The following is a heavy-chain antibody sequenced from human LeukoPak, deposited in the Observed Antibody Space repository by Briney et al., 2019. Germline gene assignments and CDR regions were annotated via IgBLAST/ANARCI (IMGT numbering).Heavy chain of an antibody. V-gene: IGHV4-31*03. CDR3: ARGLETNYYYCYMDV. J-gene: IGHJ6*03. Sequence: SETLSLTCTVSGGSISSGGYYWSWIRQHPGKGLEWIGYIYYSGSTYYNPSLKSRVTISVDTSKNQLSLKLSSVTAADTAVYYCARGLETNYYYCYMDVWGKGTTVTVSS. D-gene: IGHD1-1*01. CDR1: GGSISSGGYY. CDR2: IYYSGST.